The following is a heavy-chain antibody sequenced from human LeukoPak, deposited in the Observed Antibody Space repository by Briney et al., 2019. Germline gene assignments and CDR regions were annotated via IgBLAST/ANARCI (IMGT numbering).Heavy chain of an antibody. CDR2: MYSSGST. CDR3: ARSGSGYLRYYFDS. V-gene: IGHV4-39*07. D-gene: IGHD5-12*01. Sequence: SETLSLTCTVSGGSISSSSYYWGWIRQPPGKGLEWIGSMYSSGSTYYNPSLESRVTISVDTSKNQSSLKLSSVTAADTAVYYCARSGSGYLRYYFDSWGQGTLVTVSS. J-gene: IGHJ4*02. CDR1: GGSISSSSYY.